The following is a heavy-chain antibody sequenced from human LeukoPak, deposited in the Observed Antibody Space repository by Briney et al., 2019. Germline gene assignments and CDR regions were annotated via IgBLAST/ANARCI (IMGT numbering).Heavy chain of an antibody. V-gene: IGHV1-18*01. J-gene: IGHJ6*02. Sequence: GASVKVSCKASGYTFTSYGISWVRQAPGQGLEWMGWISAYNGNTNYAQKLQGRVTMTTDTSTSTAYMGLRSLRSDDTAVYYCARDSLWSRLDRAYYYYGMDVWGQGTTVTVSS. D-gene: IGHD1-1*01. CDR3: ARDSLWSRLDRAYYYYGMDV. CDR1: GYTFTSYG. CDR2: ISAYNGNT.